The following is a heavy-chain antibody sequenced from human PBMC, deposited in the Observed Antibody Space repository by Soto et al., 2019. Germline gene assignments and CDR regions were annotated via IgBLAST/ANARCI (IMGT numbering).Heavy chain of an antibody. J-gene: IGHJ6*02. CDR3: EKGGETYYDFWSGNPV. V-gene: IGHV3-30*18. CDR1: GFTFSSYG. Sequence: GGSLRLSCAASGFTFSSYGMHWVRQAPGKGLEWVAVISYDGSNKYYADSVKGRFTISRDNSKNTLYLQMNSLRAEDTAVYYCEKGGETYYDFWSGNPVWGQGTTVTVSS. D-gene: IGHD3-3*01. CDR2: ISYDGSNK.